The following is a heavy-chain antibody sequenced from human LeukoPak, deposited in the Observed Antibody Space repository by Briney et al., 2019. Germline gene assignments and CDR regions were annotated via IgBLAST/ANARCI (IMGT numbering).Heavy chain of an antibody. D-gene: IGHD5-24*01. CDR1: GGSISSYY. V-gene: IGHV4-59*12. CDR3: ARGKGGYNFGKD. J-gene: IGHJ4*02. CDR2: IYYSGST. Sequence: KPSETLSLTCTVSGGSISSYYWSWIRQPPGKGLEWIGYIYYSGSTNYNPSLKSRVTISVDTSKNQFSLKLSSVAAADTAVYYCARGKGGYNFGKDWGQGTLVTVSS.